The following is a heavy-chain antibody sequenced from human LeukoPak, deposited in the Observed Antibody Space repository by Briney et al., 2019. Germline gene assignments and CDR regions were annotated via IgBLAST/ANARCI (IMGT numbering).Heavy chain of an antibody. CDR3: ARVSYNYNMDD. Sequence: SETLSLTCTVSGGSISTYYWGWIRQPPGKGLEWIGTIYHSGSTYYNPSLKSRVTISVDTSKNQFSLRLSSVTAADTAVYYCARVSYNYNMDDWGKGTTVTVAS. V-gene: IGHV4-38-2*02. CDR1: GGSISTYY. CDR2: IYHSGST. J-gene: IGHJ6*03.